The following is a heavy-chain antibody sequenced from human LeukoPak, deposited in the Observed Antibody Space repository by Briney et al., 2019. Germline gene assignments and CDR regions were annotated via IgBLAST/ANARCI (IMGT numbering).Heavy chain of an antibody. J-gene: IGHJ4*02. V-gene: IGHV3-30*03. CDR1: GFTFSSYV. CDR3: AREVVVVGATGGGFDY. D-gene: IGHD1-26*01. Sequence: PGGSLRLSCAASGFTFSSYVMHWVRQAPGKGLEWVAVISFDGSNEYYADSVKGRFTISRDNSKNTLYLQMNSLRAEDTAVYYCAREVVVVGATGGGFDYWGQGTLVTVSS. CDR2: ISFDGSNE.